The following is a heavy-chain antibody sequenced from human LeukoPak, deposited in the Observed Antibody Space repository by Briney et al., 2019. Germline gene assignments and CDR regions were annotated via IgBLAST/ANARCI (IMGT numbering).Heavy chain of an antibody. CDR1: GLHFTDYA. V-gene: IGHV3-23*01. Sequence: GGSLRLSCTASGLHFTDYATHWVRQAPGKGLEWVSAISGRGQRTYYADSVKGRFIVSRDNSNNPLFLQMNSLRVEAPALHYFVQRGYDYDSAGLFYAEYFHNWGQGTLVTVAS. CDR3: VQRGYDYDSAGLFYAEYFHN. D-gene: IGHD3-22*01. CDR2: ISGRGQRT. J-gene: IGHJ1*01.